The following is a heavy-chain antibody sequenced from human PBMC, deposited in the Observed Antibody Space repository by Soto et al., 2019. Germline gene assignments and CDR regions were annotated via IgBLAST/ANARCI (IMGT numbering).Heavy chain of an antibody. CDR1: GFTFSSYD. Sequence: GGSLRLSCAASGFTFSSYDMHWVRQATGKGLEWVSAIGTAGDPYYPGSVKGRFTISRENAENSLYLQMNSLRAGDTAVYYCARGHITMVRGVINYGMDVWGQGTTVTVSS. V-gene: IGHV3-13*05. CDR2: IGTAGDP. D-gene: IGHD3-10*01. J-gene: IGHJ6*02. CDR3: ARGHITMVRGVINYGMDV.